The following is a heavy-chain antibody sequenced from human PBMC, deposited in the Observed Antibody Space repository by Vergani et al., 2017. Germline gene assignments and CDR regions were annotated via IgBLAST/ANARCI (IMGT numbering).Heavy chain of an antibody. CDR2: IYPGDSDT. D-gene: IGHD6-13*01. CDR1: GYSFTNYW. V-gene: IGHV5-51*01. J-gene: IGHJ4*02. Sequence: EVQLVQSGAEVKKPGESLKISCKGSGYSFTNYWIGWVRQMPGKGLEWLGIIYPGDSDTRYSPSFRGQVTISADKSIATAYLQWSSLKASDTAIYYCARQLDTSTWGLGYWGQGTLVTVSS. CDR3: ARQLDTSTWGLGY.